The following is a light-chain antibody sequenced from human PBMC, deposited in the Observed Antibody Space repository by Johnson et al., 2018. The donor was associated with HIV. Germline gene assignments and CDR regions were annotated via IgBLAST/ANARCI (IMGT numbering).Light chain of an antibody. CDR1: SSNIGNNY. CDR2: DNN. V-gene: IGLV1-51*01. CDR3: GTWDNSLSSFYV. Sequence: SILTQPPSVSAAPGQKVTISCSGSSSNIGNNYVSWYQQLPGTAPKLLIYDNNKRPSGIPDRFSGSKSGTSATLGITGLTPGDEADYYCGTWDNSLSSFYVFGTGTKVPVL. J-gene: IGLJ1*01.